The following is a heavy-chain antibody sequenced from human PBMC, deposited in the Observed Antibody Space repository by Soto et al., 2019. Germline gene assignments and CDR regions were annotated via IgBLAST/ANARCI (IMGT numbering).Heavy chain of an antibody. CDR2: IYYRGST. CDR3: ARELGHYDSGGTNDAFDI. V-gene: IGHV4-59*01. CDR1: GGSINTYY. D-gene: IGHD3-22*01. J-gene: IGHJ3*02. Sequence: QVQLQESGPGLVKPSETLSLTCSLSGGSINTYYWSWIRQPPGKGLEWIGYIYYRGSTSYNPSLKSRVTTSVDTSKNQFSLKLRSVSAADTAVYYCARELGHYDSGGTNDAFDIWGQGTMVTVSS.